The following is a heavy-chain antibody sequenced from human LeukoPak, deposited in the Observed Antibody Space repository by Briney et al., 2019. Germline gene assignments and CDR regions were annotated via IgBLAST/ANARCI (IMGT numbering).Heavy chain of an antibody. CDR1: GGSISSYY. J-gene: IGHJ4*02. V-gene: IGHV4-59*01. D-gene: IGHD3-16*02. Sequence: SETLSLTCTVSGGSISSYYWSWIRQPPGKGLECIGYIYYSGSTNYNPSLKSRVTISVDTSKNQFSLKLSSVTAADTAVYYCARANSIMITFGGVIAPYYFDYWGQGTLVTASS. CDR3: ARANSIMITFGGVIAPYYFDY. CDR2: IYYSGST.